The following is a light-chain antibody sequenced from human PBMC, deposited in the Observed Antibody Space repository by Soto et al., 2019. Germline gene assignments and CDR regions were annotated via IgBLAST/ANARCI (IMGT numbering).Light chain of an antibody. CDR2: SNN. CDR1: SSNIGSNT. Sequence: QSVLPQPPSASGTPGQRVTISCSGSSSNIGSNTVTWYQPLPGTAPKLLIYSNNQRPSGVPDRFSGSKSGTSASLAISGLQSEDEADYYCAAWDDSLTHVVFGGGTKLTVL. J-gene: IGLJ2*01. CDR3: AAWDDSLTHVV. V-gene: IGLV1-44*01.